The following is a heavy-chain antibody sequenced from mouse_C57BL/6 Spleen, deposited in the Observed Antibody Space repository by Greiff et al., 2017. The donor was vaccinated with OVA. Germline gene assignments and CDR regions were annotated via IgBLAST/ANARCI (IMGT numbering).Heavy chain of an antibody. J-gene: IGHJ3*01. Sequence: QVQLQQPGAELVRPGSSVKLSCTASGYTFTSYWMDWVKQRPGQGLEWIGNIYPSDSAIHYTKTFKDKSTLTVDKSYSTAYMQLSSLTSEDSAVYYCARRAFITTVAPFAYWGQGTLVTVSA. V-gene: IGHV1-61*01. CDR2: IYPSDSAI. CDR1: GYTFTSYW. CDR3: ARRAFITTVAPFAY. D-gene: IGHD1-1*01.